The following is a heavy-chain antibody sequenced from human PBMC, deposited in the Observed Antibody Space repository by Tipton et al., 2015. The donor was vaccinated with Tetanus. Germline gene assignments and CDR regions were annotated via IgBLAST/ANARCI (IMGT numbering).Heavy chain of an antibody. J-gene: IGHJ4*02. V-gene: IGHV4-39*01. D-gene: IGHD3-10*01. CDR1: GGSISGSSYY. Sequence: TLSLTCSVSGGSISGSSYYWSWIRQPPGKALVWIGSIYYSGSTFYPPSLQSRVTISVDTSKNQFSLSLSSVTAADTAVYFCARHPPPYYYGSGSYLDYWGQGTPVTVSS. CDR2: IYYSGST. CDR3: ARHPPPYYYGSGSYLDY.